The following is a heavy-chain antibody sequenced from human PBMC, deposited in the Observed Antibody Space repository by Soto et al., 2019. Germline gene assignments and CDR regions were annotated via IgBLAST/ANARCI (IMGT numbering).Heavy chain of an antibody. CDR1: GYTFTGYY. V-gene: IGHV1-2*02. D-gene: IGHD3-3*01. J-gene: IGHJ4*02. CDR2: INPNSGGT. Sequence: ASVKVSCKASGYTFTGYYMHWVRQAPGQGLEWMGWINPNSGGTNYAQKFQGRVTMTRDTSISTAYMELSRLRSDDTAVYYCARDPYDFWSGYYIVSYYFDYWGQGTLVTVSS. CDR3: ARDPYDFWSGYYIVSYYFDY.